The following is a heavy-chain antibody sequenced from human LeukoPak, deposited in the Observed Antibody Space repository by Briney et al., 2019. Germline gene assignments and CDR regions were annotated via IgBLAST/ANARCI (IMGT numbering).Heavy chain of an antibody. CDR1: GFTFNSYG. V-gene: IGHV4-34*01. J-gene: IGHJ3*02. Sequence: GSLRLSCAASGFTFNSYGMSWVRQAPGKGLEWIGEINHSGSTNYNPSLKSRVTISVDTSKNQFSLKLSSVTAADTAVYYCARASITMVRGVIIGLLYAFDIWGQGTMVTVSS. D-gene: IGHD3-10*01. CDR3: ARASITMVRGVIIGLLYAFDI. CDR2: INHSGST.